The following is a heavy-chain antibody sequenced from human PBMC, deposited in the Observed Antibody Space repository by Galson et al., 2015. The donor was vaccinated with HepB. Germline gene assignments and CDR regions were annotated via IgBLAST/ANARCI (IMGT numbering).Heavy chain of an antibody. CDR1: GYTFTSYA. CDR2: INTNTGNT. D-gene: IGHD6-13*01. CDR3: ARGISSWFTDAFYI. J-gene: IGHJ3*02. Sequence: SVKVSCKASGYTFTSYAMNWVRQAPGQGLEWMGWINTNTGNTTYAQGFTGRFVFSLDTSASTAYLQISSLKAEDTAVYYCARGISSWFTDAFYIWGQGTMVTVSS. V-gene: IGHV7-4-1*02.